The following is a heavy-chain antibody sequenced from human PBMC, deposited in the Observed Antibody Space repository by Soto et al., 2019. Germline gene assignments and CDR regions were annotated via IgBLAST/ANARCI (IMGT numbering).Heavy chain of an antibody. CDR1: GGSVSGSYYY. Sequence: SETLSLTCAVSGGSVSGSYYYWAWLRQSPGKGPEWIGSVVHTGFTSYNPSLESRVSVSVDTSKSQFSLKLSAVTAPDTAVYYCATSQKGYNWNYFDHWGQGALVTVSS. J-gene: IGHJ4*02. D-gene: IGHD1-1*01. CDR3: ATSQKGYNWNYFDH. CDR2: VVHTGFT. V-gene: IGHV4-39*01.